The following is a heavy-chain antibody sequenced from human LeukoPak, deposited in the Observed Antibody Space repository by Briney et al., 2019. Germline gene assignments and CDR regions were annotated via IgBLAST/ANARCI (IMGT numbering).Heavy chain of an antibody. V-gene: IGHV5-51*01. CDR2: IYPGDSDT. J-gene: IGHJ5*02. CDR1: GYSFTTYW. CDR3: ARVQSSGSYLRWLDP. Sequence: GESLKISCKGSGYSFTTYWIGWVRQMPGKGLEWMGIIYPGDSDTRYSPSFQGQVPISADKSITTAYLQWSSLKASDTAMYYCARVQSSGSYLRWLDPWGQGTLVTVPS. D-gene: IGHD1-26*01.